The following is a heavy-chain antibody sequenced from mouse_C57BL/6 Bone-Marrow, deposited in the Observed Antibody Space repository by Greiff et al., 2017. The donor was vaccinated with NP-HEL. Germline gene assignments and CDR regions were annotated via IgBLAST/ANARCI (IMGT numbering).Heavy chain of an antibody. CDR1: GYTFTSYW. CDR3: ARGITTVVATGGDY. V-gene: IGHV1-61*01. Sequence: VQLQESGAELVRPGSSVKLSCKASGYTFTSYWMDWVKQRPGQGLEWIGNIYPSDSETHYNQKFKDKATLTVDKSSSTAYMQLSSLTSEDSAVYYCARGITTVVATGGDYWGQGTTLTVSS. J-gene: IGHJ2*01. CDR2: IYPSDSET. D-gene: IGHD1-1*01.